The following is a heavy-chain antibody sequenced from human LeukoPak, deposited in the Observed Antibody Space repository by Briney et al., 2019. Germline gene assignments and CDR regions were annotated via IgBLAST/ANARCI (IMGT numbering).Heavy chain of an antibody. CDR1: GFTFSSYG. Sequence: GGSLRLSCAASGFTFSSYGMHWVRQASGKGLEWVAVIWYDGSNKYYADSVKGRFTISRDNSKNTLYLQMNSLRAEDTAVYYCAKDHSSGWSLDYWGQGTLVTVSS. D-gene: IGHD6-19*01. CDR3: AKDHSSGWSLDY. J-gene: IGHJ4*02. CDR2: IWYDGSNK. V-gene: IGHV3-33*06.